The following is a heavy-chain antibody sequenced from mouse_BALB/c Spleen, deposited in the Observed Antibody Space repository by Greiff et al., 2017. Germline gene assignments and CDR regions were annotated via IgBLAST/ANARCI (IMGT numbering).Heavy chain of an antibody. D-gene: IGHD2-10*02. V-gene: IGHV5-12-1*01. CDR3: ARGRYGNYGAMDY. J-gene: IGHJ4*01. Sequence: EVMLVESGGGLVKPGGSLKLSCAASGFAFSSYDMSWVRQTPEKRLEWVAYISSGGGSTYYPDTVKGRFTISIDNAKNTLYLQMSRLKSEDTAMYYCARGRYGNYGAMDYWGQGTSVTVSS. CDR2: ISSGGGST. CDR1: GFAFSSYD.